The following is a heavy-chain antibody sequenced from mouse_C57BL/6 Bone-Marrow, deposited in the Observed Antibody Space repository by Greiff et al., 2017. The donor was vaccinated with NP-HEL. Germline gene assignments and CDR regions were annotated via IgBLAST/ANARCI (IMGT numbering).Heavy chain of an antibody. D-gene: IGHD2-3*01. CDR3: ARERWLDY. CDR1: GYPFPAYY. V-gene: IGHV1-75*01. J-gene: IGHJ2*01. Sequence: VQLQQSGPELVKPGASVKISCKASGYPFPAYYLNWVTQRPGQGLEWIGWIFPGSGSTSYNEKFKGKATLTVDKSSSTAYMLLSSLTSEDSAVYFCARERWLDYWGQGTTLTVSS. CDR2: IFPGSGST.